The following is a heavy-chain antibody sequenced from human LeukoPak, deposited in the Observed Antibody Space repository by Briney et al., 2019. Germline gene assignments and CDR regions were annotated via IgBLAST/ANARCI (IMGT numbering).Heavy chain of an antibody. CDR3: ARHYYDFWSGYYSPNWFDP. Sequence: PSETLSLTCTVSGGSISSSSYYWGWIRQPPGKGLEWIGSIYYSGSTYYNPSLKSRVTISVDTSKNLFSLKLSSVTAADTAVYYCARHYYDFWSGYYSPNWFDPWGQGTLVTVSS. CDR1: GGSISSSSYY. V-gene: IGHV4-39*01. CDR2: IYYSGST. D-gene: IGHD3-3*01. J-gene: IGHJ5*02.